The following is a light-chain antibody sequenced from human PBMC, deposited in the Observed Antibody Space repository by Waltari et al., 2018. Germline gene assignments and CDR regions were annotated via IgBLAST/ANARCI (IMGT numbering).Light chain of an antibody. V-gene: IGLV3-21*02. CDR3: QVWDRSSDQPV. Sequence: SYVLTQPPAVSVAPGQTAKISCEGNNIGGKSVHWHQQKPGQAPVLVVFDDDARPSGIPQRFSGSNSENTATLTITRVEVGDGADYYCQVWDRSSDQPVFGGGT. CDR2: DDD. J-gene: IGLJ3*02. CDR1: NIGGKS.